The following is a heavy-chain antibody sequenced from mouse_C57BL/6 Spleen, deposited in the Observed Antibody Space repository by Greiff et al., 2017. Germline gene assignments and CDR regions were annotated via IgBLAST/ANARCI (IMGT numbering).Heavy chain of an antibody. CDR1: GYAFSSSW. D-gene: IGHD1-1*01. Sequence: QVQLQQSGPELVKPGASVKISCKASGYAFSSSWMNWVKQRPGKGLEWIGRIYPGDGDTNYNGKFKGKATLTADKSSSTAYMQLSSLTSEDSAVYFCADGYYYGSGLYYFDYWGQGTTLTVSS. J-gene: IGHJ2*01. CDR3: ADGYYYGSGLYYFDY. V-gene: IGHV1-82*01. CDR2: IYPGDGDT.